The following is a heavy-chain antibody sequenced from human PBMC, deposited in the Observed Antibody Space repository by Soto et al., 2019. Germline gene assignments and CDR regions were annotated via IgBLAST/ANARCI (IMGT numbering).Heavy chain of an antibody. V-gene: IGHV3-15*07. CDR1: GFIFSNAW. J-gene: IGHJ4*02. Sequence: EVQLVESGGGLVKAGGSLRVSCAASGFIFSNAWMNWVRQAPGKGLEWVGRVKSKTDGGTTDYAAPVKGRFIISRVDSQNTVYLQMNSLKTEDTAVYHCTTDHPYNYDGSAYDHWGQGTLVTVSS. CDR3: TTDHPYNYDGSAYDH. D-gene: IGHD3-22*01. CDR2: VKSKTDGGTT.